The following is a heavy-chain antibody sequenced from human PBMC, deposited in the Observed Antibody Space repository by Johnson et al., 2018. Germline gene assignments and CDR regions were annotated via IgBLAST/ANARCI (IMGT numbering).Heavy chain of an antibody. D-gene: IGHD5-24*01. J-gene: IGHJ3*02. Sequence: QVQLQESGPGLVKPSETLSLTCTVSGGSISSYYWSWIRQPPGKGLEWIGYIYYSGSTNYNPSLKSRVTISVDTSKNQFSLKLSSVTAADTAVYYCARNDVDMATEDAFDIWVQGTMVTVSS. CDR2: IYYSGST. CDR3: ARNDVDMATEDAFDI. V-gene: IGHV4-59*01. CDR1: GGSISSYY.